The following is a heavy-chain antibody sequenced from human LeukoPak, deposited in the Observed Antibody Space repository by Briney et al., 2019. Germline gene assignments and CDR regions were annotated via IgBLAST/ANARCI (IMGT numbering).Heavy chain of an antibody. V-gene: IGHV3-23*01. J-gene: IGHJ4*02. CDR1: GFTFSCYA. D-gene: IGHD3-10*01. CDR3: AKDGRGSGSYYYFDY. CDR2: ISGSGGTT. Sequence: GGSLRLSCAASGFTFSCYAMTWVRHAPGKGLELVSSISGSGGTTYYADSVKGRFTISRDNSKNTLYLQMNSLRAEDTAVYYCAKDGRGSGSYYYFDYWGQGTLVTVSP.